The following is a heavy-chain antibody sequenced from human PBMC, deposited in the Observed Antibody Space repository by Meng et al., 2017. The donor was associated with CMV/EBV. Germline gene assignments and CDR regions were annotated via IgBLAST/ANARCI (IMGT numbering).Heavy chain of an antibody. CDR2: ITGSGGST. Sequence: GESLKISCVASGFTFSGYAMSWVRQAPGKGLEWVSAITGSGGSTYYADSVKGRFTISRDNSKNTLFVQMNSLRAEDTAIYYCANDTIPGRLYYFDYWGQGALVTVSS. CDR3: ANDTIPGRLYYFDY. D-gene: IGHD2-21*01. J-gene: IGHJ4*02. V-gene: IGHV3-23*01. CDR1: GFTFSGYA.